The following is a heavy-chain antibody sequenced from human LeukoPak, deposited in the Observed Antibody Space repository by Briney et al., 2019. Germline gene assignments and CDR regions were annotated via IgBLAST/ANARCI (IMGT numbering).Heavy chain of an antibody. CDR1: GYTFTSYD. J-gene: IGHJ4*02. CDR2: MNPNSGNT. Sequence: GASVKVSCKASGYTFTSYDINWVRQATGQGLEWMGWMNPNSGNTGYAQKFQGRVTMTRNTSISTAYMELSSLRSEDTAVYYCARGRFAYSSGWYPGYFDYWGQGTLVTVSS. CDR3: ARGRFAYSSGWYPGYFDY. V-gene: IGHV1-8*01. D-gene: IGHD6-19*01.